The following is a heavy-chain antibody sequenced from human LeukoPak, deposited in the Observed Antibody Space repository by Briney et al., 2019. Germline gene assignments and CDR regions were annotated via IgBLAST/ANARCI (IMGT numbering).Heavy chain of an antibody. CDR3: AEQGYDSSGLRAYYYYYMDV. CDR2: ISGSGGST. Sequence: TGGSLRLSCAASGFTFSSYAMSWVRQAPGKGLEWVSAISGSGGSTYYADSVKGRFTISRDNSKNTLYLQMNSLRAEDTAVYYCAEQGYDSSGLRAYYYYYMDVWGKGTTVTVSS. CDR1: GFTFSSYA. D-gene: IGHD3-22*01. V-gene: IGHV3-23*01. J-gene: IGHJ6*03.